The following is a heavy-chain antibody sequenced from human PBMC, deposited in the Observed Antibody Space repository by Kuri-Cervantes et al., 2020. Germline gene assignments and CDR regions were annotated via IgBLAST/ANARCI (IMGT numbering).Heavy chain of an antibody. V-gene: IGHV4-4*07. D-gene: IGHD3-10*01. J-gene: IGHJ5*02. Sequence: SETLSLTCTVSGGSISSYYWSWIRQPAGKGLEWIGRIYTSGSTNYNPSLKSRVTMTVDTSKNQFSLKLSSVTAADTAVYYCARRPLTMVRGVIIGWFDPWGQGTLVTVSS. CDR2: IYTSGST. CDR3: ARRPLTMVRGVIIGWFDP. CDR1: GGSISSYY.